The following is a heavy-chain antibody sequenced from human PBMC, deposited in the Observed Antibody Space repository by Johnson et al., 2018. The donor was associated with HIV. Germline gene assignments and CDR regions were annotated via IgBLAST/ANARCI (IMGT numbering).Heavy chain of an antibody. CDR3: ARERPRDAFDI. J-gene: IGHJ3*02. V-gene: IGHV3-7*05. CDR2: IKQDGSEK. CDR1: GFTFSSYA. Sequence: VLLVESGGGLVQPGGSLRLSCAASGFTFSSYAMSWVRQAPGKGLEWVANIKQDGSEKYYVDSVKGRFTISRDNAKNSLDLQMNSLRAEDTAVYYCARERPRDAFDIWGQGTMVTVSS.